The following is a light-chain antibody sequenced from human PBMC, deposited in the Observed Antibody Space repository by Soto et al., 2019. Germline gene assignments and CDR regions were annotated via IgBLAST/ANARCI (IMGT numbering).Light chain of an antibody. CDR2: RTS. CDR1: QSVSSN. Sequence: ENVLTQSPGTLSLSPGERATLSCRASQSVSSNLAWYQQKPGQAPRLLMFRTSTRATGIPARFSGSGSGTEFNVTISSLLSEDSAVYYCQQYNNWPRATFGGGTKVDIK. V-gene: IGKV3-15*01. CDR3: QQYNNWPRAT. J-gene: IGKJ4*01.